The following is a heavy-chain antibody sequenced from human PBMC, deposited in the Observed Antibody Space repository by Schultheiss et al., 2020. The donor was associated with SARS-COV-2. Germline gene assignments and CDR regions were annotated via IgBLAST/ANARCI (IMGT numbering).Heavy chain of an antibody. CDR2: IYYSGST. CDR1: GGSVSSGSYY. J-gene: IGHJ4*02. V-gene: IGHV4-61*01. D-gene: IGHD6-19*01. CDR3: ARGPDTSGWYYDY. Sequence: SETLSLTCTVSGGSVSSGSYYWSWIRQPPGKGLEWIGYIYYSGSTNYNPSLKSRVTISVDTSKNQFSLKLSSVTAADTAVYFCARGPDTSGWYYDYWGQGTLVTVSS.